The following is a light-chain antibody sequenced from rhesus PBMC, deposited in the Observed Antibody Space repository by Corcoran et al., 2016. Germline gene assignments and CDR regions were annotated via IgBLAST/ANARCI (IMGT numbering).Light chain of an antibody. J-gene: IGKJ1*01. V-gene: IGKV1-18*01. CDR3: QHGYNDFPT. CDR2: TAS. Sequence: DIQMTQSPSSLSASVGDNVTITCRASQVLSSWLAWYQQKPGKAPKLLIYTASSLQSGVPSSFSCSGSGTDYTLTISSLQPEDFATYYWQHGYNDFPTFGPGTKV. CDR1: QVLSSW.